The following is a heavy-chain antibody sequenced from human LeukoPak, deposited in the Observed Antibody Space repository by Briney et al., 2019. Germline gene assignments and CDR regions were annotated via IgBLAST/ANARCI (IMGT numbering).Heavy chain of an antibody. CDR3: ARAYPGITGTTRKYYGMDV. CDR1: GESFSGYY. CDR2: INHSGST. V-gene: IGHV4-34*01. D-gene: IGHD1-7*01. Sequence: SETLSLTCAVYGESFSGYYWSWIRQPPGKGLEWIGEINHSGSTNYNPSLKSRVTISVDTSKNQFSLKLSSVTAADTAVYYCARAYPGITGTTRKYYGMDVWGQGTTVTVSS. J-gene: IGHJ6*02.